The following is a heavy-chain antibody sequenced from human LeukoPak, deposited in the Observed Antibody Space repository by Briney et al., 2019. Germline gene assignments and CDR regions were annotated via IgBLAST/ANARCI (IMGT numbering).Heavy chain of an antibody. V-gene: IGHV5-51*01. CDR3: ARPALYCSSTVCPPYMDV. J-gene: IGHJ6*03. Sequence: GESLKISCKASGYTFTGDWIGWVRQMPGKGLEWTGIIYPGDSDTKYNAPFQGQVTISAVKSISTAYLQWGSLKASDTATYYCARPALYCSSTVCPPYMDVWGKGTTVTVSS. CDR1: GYTFTGDW. CDR2: IYPGDSDT. D-gene: IGHD2-2*01.